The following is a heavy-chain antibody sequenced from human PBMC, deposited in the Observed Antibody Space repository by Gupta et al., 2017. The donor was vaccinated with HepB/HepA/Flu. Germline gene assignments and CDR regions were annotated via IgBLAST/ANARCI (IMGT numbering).Heavy chain of an antibody. D-gene: IGHD2-2*01. Sequence: QVQLQQWGAGLLKPSETLSLTCAVYGGSFSGYYWSWIRQPPGKGLEWIGEINHSGSTNYNPSLKSRVTISVDTSKNQFSLKLSSVTAADTAVYYCARGKTPMNCSSTSCYYLDYWGQGTLVTVSS. CDR2: INHSGST. V-gene: IGHV4-34*01. CDR3: ARGKTPMNCSSTSCYYLDY. CDR1: GGSFSGYY. J-gene: IGHJ4*02.